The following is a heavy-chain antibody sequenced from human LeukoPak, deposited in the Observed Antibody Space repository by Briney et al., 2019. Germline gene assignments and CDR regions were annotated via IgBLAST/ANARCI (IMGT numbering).Heavy chain of an antibody. CDR2: INTNSGGT. Sequence: ASVKVSCKASGYTYTGYYMHWGRQAPGQGLEWMGWINTNSGGTNYAQKFQGRVTMTRDTSISTAYMELTRLRADDTAVYYCANSGGEEDDAFDIWGQGTMVTVSS. V-gene: IGHV1-2*02. J-gene: IGHJ3*02. D-gene: IGHD2-15*01. CDR1: GYTYTGYY. CDR3: ANSGGEEDDAFDI.